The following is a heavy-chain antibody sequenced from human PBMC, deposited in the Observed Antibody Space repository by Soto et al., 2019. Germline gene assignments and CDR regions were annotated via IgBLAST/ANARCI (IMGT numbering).Heavy chain of an antibody. D-gene: IGHD1-7*01. CDR2: MFPWTSDT. CDR3: VTTRDGTTFFPH. V-gene: IGHV5-51*01. CDR1: GYTCNSFW. J-gene: IGHJ4*02. Sequence: GESLKISCPGSGYTCNSFWIGWVRQMPGEGLAWMGLMFPWTSDTRYSPSFQGHVSITVDRSTGTGYLQWNSLKASDTAMYYCVTTRDGTTFFPHLGQGTPVTVSS.